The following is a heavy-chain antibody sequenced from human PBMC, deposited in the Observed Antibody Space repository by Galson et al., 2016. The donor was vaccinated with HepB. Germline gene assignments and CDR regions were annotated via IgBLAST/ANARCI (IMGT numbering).Heavy chain of an antibody. CDR2: TYYRSKWYN. J-gene: IGHJ3*02. D-gene: IGHD2-21*02. V-gene: IGHV6-1*01. CDR1: GDSVSSINAA. CDR3: ASGTAYGSAFEI. Sequence: CAISGDSVSSINAAWHWLRQSPSRGLEWLGRTYYRSKWYNDYATSLKGRIIITPDTSKNQFSLQLDPVSHEDTAVYYCASGTAYGSAFEIWGQGTLVTVSS.